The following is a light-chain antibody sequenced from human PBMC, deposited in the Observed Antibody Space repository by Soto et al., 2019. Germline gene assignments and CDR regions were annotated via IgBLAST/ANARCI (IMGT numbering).Light chain of an antibody. CDR2: DAS. CDR1: QSVNSY. J-gene: IGKJ5*01. CDR3: QQRSDWPIT. V-gene: IGKV3-11*01. Sequence: EIVLTQSPATLSLSPGERATLSCRASQSVNSYLAWYQQKPGQAPRLLIYDASNRATGIPARFSGSGSGTDFTLTIIGLEPEDFAVYYCQQRSDWPITFGQGTRLDIK.